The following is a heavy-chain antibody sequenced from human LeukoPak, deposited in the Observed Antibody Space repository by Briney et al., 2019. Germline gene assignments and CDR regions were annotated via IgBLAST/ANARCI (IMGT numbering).Heavy chain of an antibody. CDR3: ARAEETDYGDYFDY. D-gene: IGHD4-17*01. CDR2: ISSSSNYI. J-gene: IGHJ4*02. Sequence: GGSLRLSCAASGFIFSAFAMTWVRQAPGKGLEWVSSISSSSNYIYYADSMKGRFTISRDNAKNSLYLQMNSLRAEDTAVYYCARAEETDYGDYFDYWGQGTLVTVSS. CDR1: GFIFSAFA. V-gene: IGHV3-21*01.